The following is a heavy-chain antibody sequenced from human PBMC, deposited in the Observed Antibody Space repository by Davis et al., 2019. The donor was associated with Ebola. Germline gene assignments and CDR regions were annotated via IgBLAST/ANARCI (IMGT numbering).Heavy chain of an antibody. CDR3: ARDSPPYYYGSGSYYLDY. CDR2: INPSGGST. J-gene: IGHJ4*02. D-gene: IGHD3-10*01. V-gene: IGHV1-46*01. Sequence: ASVKVSCKASGYTFTSYYMHWVRQAPEQGLEWMGIINPSGGSTSYAQKFQGRVTMTRDTSTSTVYMELSSLRSEDTAVYYCARDSPPYYYGSGSYYLDYWGQGTLVTVSS. CDR1: GYTFTSYY.